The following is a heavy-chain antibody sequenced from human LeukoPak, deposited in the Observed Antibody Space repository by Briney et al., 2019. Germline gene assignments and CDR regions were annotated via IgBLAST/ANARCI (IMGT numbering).Heavy chain of an antibody. CDR3: AKDGNY. Sequence: GGTLRLSCAASGFIFSSHGMYWVRQAPGKRLEWVSGISPSGDITYYADSVKGRFTISRDNSKNTLYLQMNSLSAEDTAVYYCAKDGNYWGQGTLVTVSS. D-gene: IGHD1-26*01. CDR2: ISPSGDIT. J-gene: IGHJ4*02. CDR1: GFIFSSHG. V-gene: IGHV3-23*01.